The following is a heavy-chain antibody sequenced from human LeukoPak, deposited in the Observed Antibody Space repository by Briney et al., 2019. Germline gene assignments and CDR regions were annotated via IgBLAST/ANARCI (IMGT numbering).Heavy chain of an antibody. Sequence: SETLSLTCTVSGGSISSGSYYWSWIRQPAGKGLEWIGRIYTSGSTNYSPSLKSRVTISEDMSKNQFSLKLTSVTAADTAVYYCARHSAHSSTNDAFDIWGQGTMVTVSS. CDR3: ARHSAHSSTNDAFDI. CDR1: GGSISSGSYY. CDR2: IYTSGST. J-gene: IGHJ3*02. D-gene: IGHD6-13*01. V-gene: IGHV4-61*02.